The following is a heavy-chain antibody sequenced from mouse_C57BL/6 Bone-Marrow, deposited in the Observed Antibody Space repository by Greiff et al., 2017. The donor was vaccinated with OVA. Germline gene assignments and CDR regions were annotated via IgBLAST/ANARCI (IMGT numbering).Heavy chain of an antibody. CDR3: ARGGYYGSSLAY. D-gene: IGHD1-1*01. V-gene: IGHV1-19*01. Sequence: EVMLQQSGPVLVKPGASVKMSCKASGYTFTDYYMNWVKQSHGKSLEWIGVINPYNGGTSYNQKFKGKATLTVDKSSSSAYMELNSLTSEDSAVYYCARGGYYGSSLAYWGQGTLVTVSA. CDR1: GYTFTDYY. CDR2: INPYNGGT. J-gene: IGHJ3*01.